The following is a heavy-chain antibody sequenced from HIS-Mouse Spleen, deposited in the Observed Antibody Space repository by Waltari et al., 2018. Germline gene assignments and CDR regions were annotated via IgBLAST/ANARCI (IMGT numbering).Heavy chain of an antibody. V-gene: IGHV4-4*07. CDR2: IYTSGST. J-gene: IGHJ3*02. CDR3: ASDFHDFWSGYYGGDKKHDAFDI. D-gene: IGHD3-3*01. Sequence: QVQLQESGPGLVKPSETLYLTCTVSGGSISSYYWSWLRQPAGTARAGAGRIYTSGSTNYNPSLKSRVTMSVDTSKNQFSLKLSSVTAADTAVYYCASDFHDFWSGYYGGDKKHDAFDIWGQGTMVTVSS. CDR1: GGSISSYY.